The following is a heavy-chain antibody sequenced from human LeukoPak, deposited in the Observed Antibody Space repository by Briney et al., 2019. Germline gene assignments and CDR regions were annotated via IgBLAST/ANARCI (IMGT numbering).Heavy chain of an antibody. V-gene: IGHV1-69*05. CDR3: ARDSYPREGWFDP. Sequence: VKVSCKASGGTFSSYAISWVRQAPGQGLEWRGGIIPIFGTANYAQKFQGRVTITTGESTSTAYMELSSLRSEDTAVYYCARDSYPREGWFDPWGQGTLVTVSS. CDR2: IIPIFGTA. J-gene: IGHJ5*02. D-gene: IGHD3-10*01. CDR1: GGTFSSYA.